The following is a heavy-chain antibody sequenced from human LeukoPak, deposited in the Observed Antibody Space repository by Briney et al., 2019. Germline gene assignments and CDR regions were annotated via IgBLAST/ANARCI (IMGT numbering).Heavy chain of an antibody. J-gene: IGHJ4*02. Sequence: PGGSLRLSCAVSAFTFSHRWMHWVRQAPGKGLVWLALINDDGTTNYADSVRGRFTASRDDAKNTVYLQMSSLRADDTAVYYCHPLSYVSNWGQGTLVTVSA. CDR3: HPLSYVSN. CDR2: INDDGTT. V-gene: IGHV3-74*01. D-gene: IGHD3-22*01. CDR1: AFTFSHRW.